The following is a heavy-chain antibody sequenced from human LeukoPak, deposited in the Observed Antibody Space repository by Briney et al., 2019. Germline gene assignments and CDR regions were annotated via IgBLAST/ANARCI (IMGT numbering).Heavy chain of an antibody. J-gene: IGHJ4*02. D-gene: IGHD3-10*01. CDR1: GGSFSGYY. Sequence: SETLSLTCAVYGGSFSGYYWSWIRQPPGKGLECLGEINHSGSTNYNPSLKSRVTISVDTSKNQFSLKLSSVTAADTAVYYCARGLDYYGSGSQGYYFDYWGQGTPVTVSS. CDR3: ARGLDYYGSGSQGYYFDY. CDR2: INHSGST. V-gene: IGHV4-34*01.